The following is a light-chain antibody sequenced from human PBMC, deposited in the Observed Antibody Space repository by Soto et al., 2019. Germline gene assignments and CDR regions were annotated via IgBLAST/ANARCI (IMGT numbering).Light chain of an antibody. Sequence: QSALTQPRSVSGSPGQSVTISCTGTSSDVGRYNYVSWYQHHPGKAPKLMIYDVSTRPSGVPDRFSGSKSGTTASLTISGLQAEDEADYYCCSYAGSPYVFGTGTNVTV. V-gene: IGLV2-11*01. CDR3: CSYAGSPYV. CDR2: DVS. J-gene: IGLJ1*01. CDR1: SSDVGRYNY.